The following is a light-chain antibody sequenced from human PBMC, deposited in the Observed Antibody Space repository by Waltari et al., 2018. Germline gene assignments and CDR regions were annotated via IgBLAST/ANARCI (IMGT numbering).Light chain of an antibody. CDR2: EVR. Sequence: QSALTQPASVSGSPGQSITISCTGTSSDVGGYNYVSCYQQHPGKAPKLMVYEVRNRPSGVSMRFSGSKSGNTASLTISGLQAEDEADYYCSSYTSSSTWVFGGGTKLTVL. V-gene: IGLV2-14*01. J-gene: IGLJ3*02. CDR3: SSYTSSSTWV. CDR1: SSDVGGYNY.